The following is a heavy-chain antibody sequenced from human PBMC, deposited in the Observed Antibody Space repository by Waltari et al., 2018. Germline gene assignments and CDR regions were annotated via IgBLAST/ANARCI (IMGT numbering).Heavy chain of an antibody. CDR3: ARDLFPNFWSGYGFDF. CDR2: INPKSGAT. J-gene: IGHJ3*01. D-gene: IGHD3-3*01. Sequence: QVHLVQSGAEGRKPGASVRVTCKTSGSTLRHHYKFRVRQAPGQGLEWMGWINPKSGATNPAQKYQGRVTMTTDTSTNTVYMELRRLTSDDTAVYYCARDLFPNFWSGYGFDFWGQGTKVTVSS. V-gene: IGHV1-2*02. CDR1: GSTLRHHY.